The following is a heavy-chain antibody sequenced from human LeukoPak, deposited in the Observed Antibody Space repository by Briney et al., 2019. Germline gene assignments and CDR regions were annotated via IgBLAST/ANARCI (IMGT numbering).Heavy chain of an antibody. CDR1: SGSISTSNYY. D-gene: IGHD5-18*01. CDR3: AKSNSYGLIDI. Sequence: SETLSLTCTVSSGSISTSNYYWGWVRQPPGKALEWIGNIFYSGSTYYSPSLKSRVTISLDTSRNQFSLKLNSVTAADTAVYYCAKSNSYGLIDIWGQGTMVTVSS. V-gene: IGHV4-39*07. CDR2: IFYSGST. J-gene: IGHJ3*02.